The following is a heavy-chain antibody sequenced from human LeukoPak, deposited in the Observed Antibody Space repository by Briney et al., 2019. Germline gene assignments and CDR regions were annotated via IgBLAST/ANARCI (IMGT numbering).Heavy chain of an antibody. V-gene: IGHV3-7*01. CDR3: ARDRGFGADDS. J-gene: IGHJ4*02. Sequence: GGSLRLSCAASGSTFSSYEMNWVRQAPGKGLEWVANIHKDGSAKRYVDSVKGRFTISRDNAKSSLYLQMNSLRVEDTAVYYCARDRGFGADDSWGQGSLVTVSS. CDR2: IHKDGSAK. D-gene: IGHD3-10*01. CDR1: GSTFSSYE.